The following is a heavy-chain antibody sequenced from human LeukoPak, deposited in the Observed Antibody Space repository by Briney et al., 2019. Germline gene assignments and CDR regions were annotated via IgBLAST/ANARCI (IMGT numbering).Heavy chain of an antibody. J-gene: IGHJ2*01. CDR1: GYNFNTYW. CDR2: IRPMNSDV. CDR3: ARPANDWYFDL. D-gene: IGHD1-1*01. V-gene: IGHV5-51*01. Sequence: GESLKISCKGSGYNFNTYWVAWVRQLPGKGLEWMGIIRPMNSDVRYSPSFQGQVTISADRSINTAYLQWSSLTASDTAMYYCARPANDWYFDLWGRGTLVTVSS.